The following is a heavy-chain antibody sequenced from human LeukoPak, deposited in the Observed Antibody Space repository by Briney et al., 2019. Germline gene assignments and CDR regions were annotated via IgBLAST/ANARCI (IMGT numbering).Heavy chain of an antibody. CDR2: TWYDGSNK. V-gene: IGHV3-33*03. J-gene: IGHJ4*02. CDR1: GFTFSNFG. D-gene: IGHD5-24*01. Sequence: GTSLRLSCAASGFTFSNFGMHWVRQAPDKGLEWVAATWYDGSNKYYADSVKGRFTISRDNAKTSPYLQMNSLRAEDTALYYCAKDLGPGSMATSPGFDYWGQGTLVTVSS. CDR3: AKDLGPGSMATSPGFDY.